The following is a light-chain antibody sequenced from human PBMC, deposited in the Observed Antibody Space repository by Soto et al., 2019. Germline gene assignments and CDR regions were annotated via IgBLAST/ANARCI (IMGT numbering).Light chain of an antibody. J-gene: IGKJ1*01. V-gene: IGKV3-15*01. CDR3: QQYGASPET. Sequence: EIVLTQSQAIMSVSPGARVTPPCRASQSVDTYLAWYQQKSGQAPRLLIYGASTRATGIPARFSGSGSGTEFTLTISRLEPEDFAVYYCQQYGASPETFGQGSKADI. CDR2: GAS. CDR1: QSVDTY.